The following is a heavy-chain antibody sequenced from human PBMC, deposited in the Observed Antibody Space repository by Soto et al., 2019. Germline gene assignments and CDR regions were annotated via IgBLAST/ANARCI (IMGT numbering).Heavy chain of an antibody. Sequence: QVQLQESGPGLVKPSETLSLTCSVSGGSISAFYWNWIRQPAGRGLEWIGRIYRNGHTNYNPSLNSRVSMSVDTARNQFSLQLESVTAADTATYFCTRSPSTSSIGTFDIWGRGTMVTVSS. CDR3: TRSPSTSSIGTFDI. CDR1: GGSISAFY. V-gene: IGHV4-4*07. J-gene: IGHJ3*02. CDR2: IYRNGHT. D-gene: IGHD1-1*01.